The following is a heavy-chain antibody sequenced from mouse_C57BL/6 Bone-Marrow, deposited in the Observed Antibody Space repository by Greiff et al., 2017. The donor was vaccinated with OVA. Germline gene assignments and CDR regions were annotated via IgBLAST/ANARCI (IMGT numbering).Heavy chain of an antibody. CDR2: INPNNGGT. CDR3: ARSSDGYYPYWYFDV. Sequence: EVQLQQSGPELVKPGASVKIPCKASGYTFTDYNMDWVKQSHGKSLEWIGDINPNNGGTIYNQKFKGKATLTVDKSSSTAFMELRSLTSEDTAVYYCARSSDGYYPYWYFDVWGTGTTVTVSS. J-gene: IGHJ1*03. D-gene: IGHD2-3*01. CDR1: GYTFTDYN. V-gene: IGHV1-18*01.